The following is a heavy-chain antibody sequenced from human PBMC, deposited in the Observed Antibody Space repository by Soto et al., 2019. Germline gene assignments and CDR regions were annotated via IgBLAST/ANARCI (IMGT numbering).Heavy chain of an antibody. D-gene: IGHD3-22*01. Sequence: EVQLVQSGAEVKKPGESLKISCKGSGFTFTPYWIGWVRQMPGKGLEWMGIIYPGDPDTRYSPSFQGQVTISADKSVSTAYLQWSSLKASDTAMYYCARQRWDSSGYYSGPFDYWGQGTLVTVSS. CDR2: IYPGDPDT. J-gene: IGHJ4*02. CDR3: ARQRWDSSGYYSGPFDY. CDR1: GFTFTPYW. V-gene: IGHV5-51*01.